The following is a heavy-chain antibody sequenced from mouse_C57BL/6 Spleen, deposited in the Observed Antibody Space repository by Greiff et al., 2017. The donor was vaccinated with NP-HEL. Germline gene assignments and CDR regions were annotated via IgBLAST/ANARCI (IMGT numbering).Heavy chain of an antibody. J-gene: IGHJ4*01. CDR2: IYPSDSDT. CDR1: GYTFTSYW. CDR3: ERGGALVANGAMDY. V-gene: IGHV1-61*01. Sequence: QVQLQQPGAELVRPGSSVKLSCKASGYTFTSYWMDWVKQRPGQGLEWIGNIYPSDSDTHYNQKFKDKATLTVDKSSSTAYMQLSSLTSEDSAVYYCERGGALVANGAMDYWGQGTSVTVSA. D-gene: IGHD1-1*01.